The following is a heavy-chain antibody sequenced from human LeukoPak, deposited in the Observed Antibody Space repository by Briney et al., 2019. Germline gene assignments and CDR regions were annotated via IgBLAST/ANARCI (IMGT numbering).Heavy chain of an antibody. CDR3: ARDYGPGSYINY. CDR2: ISSSGRTI. CDR1: GFTFSSYE. J-gene: IGHJ4*02. Sequence: PGGSLRLSXAASGFTFSSYEMNWVRQAPGKGLEWVSYISSSGRTIYYADSVKGRFTISRDNAKNSLYLQMNSLRAEDTAVYYCARDYGPGSYINYWGQGTLVTVSS. V-gene: IGHV3-48*03. D-gene: IGHD3-10*01.